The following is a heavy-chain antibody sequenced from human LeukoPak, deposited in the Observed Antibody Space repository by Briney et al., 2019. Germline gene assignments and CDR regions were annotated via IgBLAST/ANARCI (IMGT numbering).Heavy chain of an antibody. CDR3: ARAGTPRKYYFDY. J-gene: IGHJ4*02. D-gene: IGHD3-10*01. V-gene: IGHV3-21*01. Sequence: PGGSLRLSCAASGFTFNSYAMNWVRQAPGKGLEWVSSISSSSSYIYYADSVKGRFTISRDNAKNSLYLQMNSLRAEDTAVYYCARAGTPRKYYFDYWGQGTLVTVSS. CDR2: ISSSSSYI. CDR1: GFTFNSYA.